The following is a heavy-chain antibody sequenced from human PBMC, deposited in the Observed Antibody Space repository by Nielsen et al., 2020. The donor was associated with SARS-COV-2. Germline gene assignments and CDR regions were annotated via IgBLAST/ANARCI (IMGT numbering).Heavy chain of an antibody. J-gene: IGHJ4*02. Sequence: GGSLRLSCAASAFPSSSYDMPWVRQTAGQGLELISAIGSAGDTYSPDSVKGRFTISRENAKNSLYLQMNSLRAGDTAVYYCARGLSRRYCSGASCVEFDYWGQGTLVTVSS. V-gene: IGHV3-13*01. CDR3: ARGLSRRYCSGASCVEFDY. CDR1: AFPSSSYD. CDR2: IGSAGDT. D-gene: IGHD2-15*01.